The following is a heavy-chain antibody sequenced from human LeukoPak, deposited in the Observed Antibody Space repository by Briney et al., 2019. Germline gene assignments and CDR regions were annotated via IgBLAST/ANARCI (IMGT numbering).Heavy chain of an antibody. CDR3: ARGSPTYYYDSSGYYYGY. Sequence: PSETLSLTCTVSGGSISSSSYYWGWIRQHPGKGLEWIGYIYYSGSTHYNPSLKSRVTISVDTSKNQFSLKLSSVTAADTAVYYCARGSPTYYYDSSGYYYGYWGQGTLVTVSS. D-gene: IGHD3-22*01. CDR2: IYYSGST. J-gene: IGHJ4*02. CDR1: GGSISSSSYY. V-gene: IGHV4-31*03.